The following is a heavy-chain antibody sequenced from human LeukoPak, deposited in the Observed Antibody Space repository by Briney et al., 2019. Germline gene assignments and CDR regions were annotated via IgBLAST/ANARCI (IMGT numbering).Heavy chain of an antibody. J-gene: IGHJ4*02. CDR3: ARVYGSGSYSIDY. CDR1: GFTFSSYA. Sequence: PGGSLRLSCAASGFTFSSYAMSWVRQAPGKGLEWVSAISGSGGSTYYADSVKGRFTISRDNSKNTLYLQMNSLRDEDTAVYYCARVYGSGSYSIDYWGQGTLVTVSS. D-gene: IGHD3-10*01. V-gene: IGHV3-23*01. CDR2: ISGSGGST.